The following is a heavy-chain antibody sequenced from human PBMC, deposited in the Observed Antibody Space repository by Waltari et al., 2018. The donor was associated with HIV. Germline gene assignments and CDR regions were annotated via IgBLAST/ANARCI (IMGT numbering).Heavy chain of an antibody. D-gene: IGHD2-2*01. CDR3: ALSYCSSTSCYAVGALDI. CDR2: IYSSGNT. V-gene: IGHV4-39*01. Sequence: QLQESGPGLVKPSQTLSLTCTVSGGSVYHSGFYWTWIRQHPGKGLEWIVSIYSSGNTYYNPSLKSRVTISVDTSKNQFSLKLGSVTAADTAVYYCALSYCSSTSCYAVGALDIWGQGTMVTVSA. CDR1: GGSVYHSGFY. J-gene: IGHJ3*02.